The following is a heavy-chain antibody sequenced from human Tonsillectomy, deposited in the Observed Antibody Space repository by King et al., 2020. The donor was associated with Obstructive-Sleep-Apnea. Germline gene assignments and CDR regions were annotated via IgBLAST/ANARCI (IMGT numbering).Heavy chain of an antibody. Sequence: VQLVQSGGGLVQPGRSLRLSCTASGFTFGDYAMSWFRQAPGKGLVWVGFIRSKAYGGTTEYAASVKGRFTISRDDSKSIAYLQMNSLKTEDTAVYYCTRSNMDIVATGFDYWGQGTLVTVSS. V-gene: IGHV3-49*03. CDR3: TRSNMDIVATGFDY. J-gene: IGHJ4*02. CDR1: GFTFGDYA. CDR2: IRSKAYGGTT. D-gene: IGHD5-12*01.